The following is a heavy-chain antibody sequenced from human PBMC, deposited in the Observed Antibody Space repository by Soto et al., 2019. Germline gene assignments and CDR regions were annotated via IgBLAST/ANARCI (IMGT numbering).Heavy chain of an antibody. CDR1: GFPFSSYD. CDR3: ARGSGYYDSSGAYYYYGMDV. D-gene: IGHD3-22*01. Sequence: PGGSLRLSCAASGFPFSSYDMHWVRQATGKGLEWVSAIGTAGDTYYPGSVKGRFTISRENAKNSLYLQMNSLRAEDTAVYYCARGSGYYDSSGAYYYYGMDVWGQGTTVTVSS. CDR2: IGTAGDT. V-gene: IGHV3-13*01. J-gene: IGHJ6*02.